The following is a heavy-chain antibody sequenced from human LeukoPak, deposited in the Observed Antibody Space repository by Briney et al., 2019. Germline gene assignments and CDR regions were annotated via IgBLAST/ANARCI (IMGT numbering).Heavy chain of an antibody. CDR1: GFTFDDYA. CDR2: ISWNSGNI. J-gene: IGHJ4*02. CDR3: AKDGDYGDFYFDY. Sequence: GRSLRLSCAASGFTFDDYAMHWVRQAPGKGLEWVSGISWNSGNIGYADSVKGRFTISRDNAKNSLYLQMNSLRAEDTALYYCAKDGDYGDFYFDYWGQGTLVTVSS. D-gene: IGHD4-17*01. V-gene: IGHV3-9*01.